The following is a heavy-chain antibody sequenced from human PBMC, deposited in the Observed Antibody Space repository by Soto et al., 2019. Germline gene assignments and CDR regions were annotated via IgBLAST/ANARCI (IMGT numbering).Heavy chain of an antibody. CDR3: ASRYHDIIYGMDV. Sequence: QLQLQESGPGLVKPSETLSLTCTVSGGSISSSSYYWGWIRQPPGKGLEWIGSIFYSGSTYYNPSLKSRVTISVDTSKNQFSLKLSSVTAADTAVYYCASRYHDIIYGMDVWGQGTTVTVSS. D-gene: IGHD3-9*01. CDR2: IFYSGST. J-gene: IGHJ6*02. CDR1: GGSISSSSYY. V-gene: IGHV4-39*01.